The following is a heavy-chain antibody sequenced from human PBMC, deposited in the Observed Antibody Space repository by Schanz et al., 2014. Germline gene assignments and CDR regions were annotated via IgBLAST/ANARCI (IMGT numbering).Heavy chain of an antibody. Sequence: EVQLVESGGGLVQPGRSLRLSCAASGFTFDDYAMHWVRQAPGKGLEWVSGISWNSGSIGYADSVKGRFTISRDNAKNSLYLQMNSLRAEDTAVYYCARDRDQWDGNYLDYWGQGTLVTVSS. D-gene: IGHD1-26*01. CDR3: ARDRDQWDGNYLDY. CDR1: GFTFDDYA. J-gene: IGHJ4*02. V-gene: IGHV3-9*01. CDR2: ISWNSGSI.